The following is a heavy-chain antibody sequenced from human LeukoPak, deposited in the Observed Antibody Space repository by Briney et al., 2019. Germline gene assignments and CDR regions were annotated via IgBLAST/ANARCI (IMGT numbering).Heavy chain of an antibody. CDR1: GGSFSGYY. CDR3: AREGYNWNELDY. J-gene: IGHJ4*02. V-gene: IGHV4-34*01. CDR2: INHSGST. D-gene: IGHD1-1*01. Sequence: SETLSLTCAVYGGSFSGYYWSWIRQPPGKGLEWIGEINHSGSTNYNPSLKSRVTISVDTSKNQSSLKLSSVTAADTAVYYCAREGYNWNELDYWGQGTLVTVSS.